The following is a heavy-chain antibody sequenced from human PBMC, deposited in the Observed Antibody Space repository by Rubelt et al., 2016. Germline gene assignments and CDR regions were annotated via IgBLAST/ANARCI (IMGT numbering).Heavy chain of an antibody. D-gene: IGHD6-19*01. Sequence: EVQLVESGGGLVQPGGSLRLSCAASGFTVSKYDMYWVRQTTGQGLEWVSTLGVGGDTYYSASVKGRFTISRESARNSLYIQMNSLRAEDRAVYYCIRGGIRVAGLDAFDIWGQGTMVTVSS. CDR2: LGVGGDT. CDR1: GFTVSKYD. CDR3: IRGGIRVAGLDAFDI. V-gene: IGHV3-13*01. J-gene: IGHJ3*02.